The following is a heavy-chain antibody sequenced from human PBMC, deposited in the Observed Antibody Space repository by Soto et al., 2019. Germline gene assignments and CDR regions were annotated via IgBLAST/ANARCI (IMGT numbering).Heavy chain of an antibody. Sequence: QVHLQESGPGLVKPSQTLSLTCTVSGGSINSANDYWTWIRHHPGKGLEWIGHIYYSGSTSYNPSLKRRFSMSIDTSRNQFSLKLTSVTATDTAIYYCAREGLTIADPWGQGTLVTVSS. V-gene: IGHV4-31*03. D-gene: IGHD2-21*01. CDR3: AREGLTIADP. CDR1: GGSINSANDY. CDR2: IYYSGST. J-gene: IGHJ5*02.